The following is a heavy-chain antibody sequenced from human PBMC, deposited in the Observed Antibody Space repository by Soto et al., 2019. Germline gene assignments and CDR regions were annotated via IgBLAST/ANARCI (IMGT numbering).Heavy chain of an antibody. CDR1: GYTFTSYG. V-gene: IGHV1-18*01. CDR3: AGGHSPWEPNDLNWFDP. CDR2: ISAYNGNT. Sequence: QVQLVQSGAEVKKPGASVKVSCKASGYTFTSYGISWVRQAPGQGLEWMGWISAYNGNTNYAQKLQGRVTMTTDTSTSTAYMELRSLRSDDTAVYYCAGGHSPWEPNDLNWFDPWGQGTLVTVSS. D-gene: IGHD1-26*01. J-gene: IGHJ5*02.